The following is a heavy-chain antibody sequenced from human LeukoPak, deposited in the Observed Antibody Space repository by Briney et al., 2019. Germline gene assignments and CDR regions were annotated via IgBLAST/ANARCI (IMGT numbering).Heavy chain of an antibody. CDR3: ARDRTIFGVVMRWYFDL. V-gene: IGHV4-61*02. Sequence: SETLSLTCTVSGGSISNDNYYWSWIRQPAGKGLEWIGRIYTSGSTNYNPSLKSRVTISVDTSKNQFSLKLSSVTAADTAVYYCARDRTIFGVVMRWYFDLWGRGTLVTVSS. CDR2: IYTSGST. J-gene: IGHJ2*01. CDR1: GGSISNDNYY. D-gene: IGHD3-3*01.